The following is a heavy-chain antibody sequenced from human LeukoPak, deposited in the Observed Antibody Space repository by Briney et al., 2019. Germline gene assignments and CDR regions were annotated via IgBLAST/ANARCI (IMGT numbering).Heavy chain of an antibody. V-gene: IGHV1-8*02. J-gene: IGHJ6*03. D-gene: IGHD3-22*01. CDR3: ARDADSSGLTPPYYYYYMDV. Sequence: ASVKVSCKASGYTFTSYGISWVRQATGQGLEWMGWMNPNSGNTGYAQKFQGRVTMTRNTSISTAYMELSSLRSEDTAVYYCARDADSSGLTPPYYYYYMDVWGKGTTVTISS. CDR2: MNPNSGNT. CDR1: GYTFTSYG.